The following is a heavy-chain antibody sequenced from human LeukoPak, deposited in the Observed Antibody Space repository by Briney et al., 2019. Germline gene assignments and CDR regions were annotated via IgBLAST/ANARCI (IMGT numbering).Heavy chain of an antibody. CDR1: GSSISSGDYY. D-gene: IGHD3-22*01. V-gene: IGHV4-30-4*01. CDR2: IYHSGST. J-gene: IGHJ4*02. Sequence: SQTLSLTCTVSGSSISSGDYYWSWIRQPPGKGLEWIGYIYHSGSTHFNPSLKSRVTISVDTSKNQFSLKLSSVTAADTAVYFCARGPDSSGYYYFDYWGQGTLVTVSS. CDR3: ARGPDSSGYYYFDY.